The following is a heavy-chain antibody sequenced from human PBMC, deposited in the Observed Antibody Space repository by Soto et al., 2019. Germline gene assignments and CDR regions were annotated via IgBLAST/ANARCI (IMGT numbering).Heavy chain of an antibody. V-gene: IGHV3-23*01. CDR3: AKWRVNILTAFHPESLFEY. CDR2: ISGSGGNT. Sequence: GGSLRLSCAASGFTFSSYAMSWVRLAPGQGLEWVSAISGSGGNTYYADSAQGRCTISRDDSKNTLYPQMNSSRADDTAVDYYAKWRVNILTAFHPESLFEYRGQGTLVTVPS. D-gene: IGHD3-9*01. J-gene: IGHJ4*02. CDR1: GFTFSSYA.